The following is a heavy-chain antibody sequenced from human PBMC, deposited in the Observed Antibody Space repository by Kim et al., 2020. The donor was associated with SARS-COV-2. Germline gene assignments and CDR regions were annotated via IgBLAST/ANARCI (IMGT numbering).Heavy chain of an antibody. V-gene: IGHV3-21*01. J-gene: IGHJ4*02. Sequence: GGSLRLSCAASGFTFSSYSMNWVRQAPGKGLEWVSSISSSSSYIYYADSVKGRFTISRDNAKNSLYLQMNSLRAEDTAVYYCARWGYGDFTPYLDYWGQGTLVTVSS. CDR3: ARWGYGDFTPYLDY. D-gene: IGHD4-17*01. CDR2: ISSSSSYI. CDR1: GFTFSSYS.